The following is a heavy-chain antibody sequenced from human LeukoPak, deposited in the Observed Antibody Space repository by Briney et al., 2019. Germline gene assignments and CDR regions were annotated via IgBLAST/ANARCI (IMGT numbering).Heavy chain of an antibody. CDR1: GYSFTSYW. Sequence: GESLKISCKGSGYSFTSYWIGWVRQMPGKGLEWMGIIYPGDSDTRYSPSFQGQVTISADKSISTAYLQWSSLKASDTAMYYCAGSGSYYNYGRWFDPWGQGTLVTVSS. J-gene: IGHJ5*02. CDR3: AGSGSYYNYGRWFDP. V-gene: IGHV5-51*01. D-gene: IGHD3-10*01. CDR2: IYPGDSDT.